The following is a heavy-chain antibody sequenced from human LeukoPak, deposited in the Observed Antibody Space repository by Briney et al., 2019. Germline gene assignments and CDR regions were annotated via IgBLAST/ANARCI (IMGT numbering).Heavy chain of an antibody. J-gene: IGHJ4*02. D-gene: IGHD3-22*01. CDR2: ISGSGGST. Sequence: GGPLRLSCAASGFTYKSYAMRGVRPAPGRGREGVSAISGSGGSTYYADAVKGRFTISRDNSKNTLYLQMNSLRAEDTAVYYCAKAGSSGYLSYFDYWGQGTLVTVSS. CDR3: AKAGSSGYLSYFDY. CDR1: GFTYKSYA. V-gene: IGHV3-23*01.